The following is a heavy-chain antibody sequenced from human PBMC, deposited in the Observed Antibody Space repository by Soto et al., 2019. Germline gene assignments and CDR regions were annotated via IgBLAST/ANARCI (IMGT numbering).Heavy chain of an antibody. CDR3: ARAVRSGSYPYYYYGMDV. CDR1: GFISSNYA. D-gene: IGHD3-10*01. V-gene: IGHV3-21*01. Sequence: SLRLSCAASGFISSNYAMHWVRQAPGKGLEWVSSISSSSSYIYYADSVKGRFTISRDNAKNTLYLQMNSLRAEDTAVYYCARAVRSGSYPYYYYGMDVWGQGTTVTVS. J-gene: IGHJ6*02. CDR2: ISSSSSYI.